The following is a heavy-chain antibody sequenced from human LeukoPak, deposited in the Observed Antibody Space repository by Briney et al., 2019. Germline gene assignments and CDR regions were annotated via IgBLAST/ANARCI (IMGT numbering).Heavy chain of an antibody. CDR1: GASISTYY. CDR3: AREGGPYRPLDY. J-gene: IGHJ4*02. CDR2: MYASGTT. V-gene: IGHV4-4*07. Sequence: SETLSLTCTVSGASISTYYWSWIRQPAAKGLEWIGRMYASGTTKYNPSLRSRITMSVDTSKNQISLQLTSVTAADKAVYYCAREGGPYRPLDYSGQGTLVTVAS.